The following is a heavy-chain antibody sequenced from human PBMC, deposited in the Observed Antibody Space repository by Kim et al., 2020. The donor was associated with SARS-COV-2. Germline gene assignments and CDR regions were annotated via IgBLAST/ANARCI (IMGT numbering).Heavy chain of an antibody. CDR2: INPNSGGT. CDR1: GYTFTGYY. J-gene: IGHJ6*02. D-gene: IGHD3-3*01. V-gene: IGHV1-2*02. CDR3: ARGSSYPHVLRFLEPYYYYGMDV. Sequence: ASVKVSCKASGYTFTGYYMHWVRQAPGQGLEWMGWINPNSGGTNYAQKFQGRVTMTRDTSISTAYMELSRLRSDDTAVYYCARGSSYPHVLRFLEPYYYYGMDVWGQGTTVTVSS.